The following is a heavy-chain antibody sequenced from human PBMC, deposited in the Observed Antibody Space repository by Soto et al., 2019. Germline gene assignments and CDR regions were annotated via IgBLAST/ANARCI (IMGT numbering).Heavy chain of an antibody. Sequence: QITLKESGPTLVKPTQTLTLTCTFSGFSLSTSGVGVGWIRQPPGKALEWLALIYWDDDIYYSPSLKSRLTITKDTSKIQVVLTMTNMDPVDTATYYSAHSFRRADCRGGSCYKFDYWGQGIPVTVSS. CDR2: IYWDDDI. CDR3: AHSFRRADCRGGSCYKFDY. V-gene: IGHV2-5*02. D-gene: IGHD2-15*01. J-gene: IGHJ4*02. CDR1: GFSLSTSGVG.